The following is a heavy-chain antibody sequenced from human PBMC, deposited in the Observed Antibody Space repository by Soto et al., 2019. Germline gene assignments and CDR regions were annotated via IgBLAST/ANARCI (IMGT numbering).Heavy chain of an antibody. CDR1: GGTFSSYA. Sequence: ASVKVSCKASGGTFSSYAISWVRQAPGQGLEWMGGIIPIFGAANYAQKFQGRVTITADESTSTAYMELSSLRSEDTAVYYCAREMVRGVIPVGYWGQGTLVTVSS. V-gene: IGHV1-69*13. J-gene: IGHJ4*02. CDR2: IIPIFGAA. D-gene: IGHD3-10*01. CDR3: AREMVRGVIPVGY.